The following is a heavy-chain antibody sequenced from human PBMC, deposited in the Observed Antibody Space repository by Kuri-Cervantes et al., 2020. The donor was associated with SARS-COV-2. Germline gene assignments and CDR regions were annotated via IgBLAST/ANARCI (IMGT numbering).Heavy chain of an antibody. V-gene: IGHV3-48*01. Sequence: GESLKISCAASGFTFSSYSMNWVRQAPGKGLEWVSYIRSSSSTIYYADSVKGRFTISRDNAKNSLYLQMNSLRAEDTAVYYCARAGKLQRQGGGTGAFDIWGQGTMVTVSS. CDR2: IRSSSSTI. CDR3: ARAGKLQRQGGGTGAFDI. CDR1: GFTFSSYS. D-gene: IGHD4-11*01. J-gene: IGHJ3*02.